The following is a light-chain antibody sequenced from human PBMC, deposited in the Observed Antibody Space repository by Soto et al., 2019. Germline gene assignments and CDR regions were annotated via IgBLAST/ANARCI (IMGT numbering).Light chain of an antibody. CDR3: QQYSYYST. Sequence: DIQMTQSPSPLSASVGDRVTITCRASQSISRWLAWYQQKPGKVPKLLIYKASGLNSGVPSRFSGSGYGTEFALTISSLQPEDFATYYCQQYSYYSTFVQGTRLEIK. CDR2: KAS. V-gene: IGKV1-5*03. CDR1: QSISRW. J-gene: IGKJ5*01.